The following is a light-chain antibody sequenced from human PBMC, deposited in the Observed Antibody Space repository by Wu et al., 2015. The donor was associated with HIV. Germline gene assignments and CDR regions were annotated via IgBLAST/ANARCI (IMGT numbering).Light chain of an antibody. Sequence: EIVMTQSPATLSVSPGERATLSCRASQSLTNDYLAWYQQKPGQAPRLLIFGGSTRATGIPDRFSGGGSGTDFTLTISRVEPEDFAVYYCQQYASSLRTFGQGTRVEIK. CDR1: QSLTNDY. V-gene: IGKV3-20*01. CDR3: QQYASSLRT. CDR2: GGS. J-gene: IGKJ1*01.